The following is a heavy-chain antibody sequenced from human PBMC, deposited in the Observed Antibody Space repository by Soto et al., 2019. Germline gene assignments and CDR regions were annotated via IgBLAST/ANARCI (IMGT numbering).Heavy chain of an antibody. J-gene: IGHJ4*02. CDR2: FIPILDMA. Sequence: QVQVVQSGAEVKKPESSVKVSCKPSGGTFNTYTVNWVRLAPGHGLEWMGRFIPILDMANYAQKFKDRVTITADRFTFTAYMELNSLTSDDTAVYYCAITYCRDNSCPRDFDFWGPGTRVTVSS. V-gene: IGHV1-69*02. CDR3: AITYCRDNSCPRDFDF. CDR1: GGTFNTYT. D-gene: IGHD2-21*01.